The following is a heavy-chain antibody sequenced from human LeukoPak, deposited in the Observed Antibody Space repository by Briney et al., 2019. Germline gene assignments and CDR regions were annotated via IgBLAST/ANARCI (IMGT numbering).Heavy chain of an antibody. V-gene: IGHV1-18*01. CDR1: GYTFTNYG. D-gene: IGHD4-23*01. Sequence: ASVKVSCKASGYTFTNYGISWVRQAPGQGLEWVGWISAYNGNTNYAQKLQGRVTMTTDTSTSTAYMELRSLRSDDTAVYYCARRTSDYGGNYYYFDYWGQGTLVTVSS. J-gene: IGHJ4*02. CDR2: ISAYNGNT. CDR3: ARRTSDYGGNYYYFDY.